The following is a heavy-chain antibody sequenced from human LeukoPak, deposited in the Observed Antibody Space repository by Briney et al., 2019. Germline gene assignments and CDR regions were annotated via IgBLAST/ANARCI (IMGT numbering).Heavy chain of an antibody. D-gene: IGHD1-20*01. J-gene: IGHJ4*02. CDR1: GFTFSSYG. Sequence: GGSLRLSCAASGFTFSSYGMHWVRQAPGKGLEWVALISHDGENKFYADSVRGRFTISSDNSRNTVYLQMGSLRAEDTSLYYCATITGSPDYWGQGSLVTVSS. CDR2: ISHDGENK. CDR3: ATITGSPDY. V-gene: IGHV3-30*02.